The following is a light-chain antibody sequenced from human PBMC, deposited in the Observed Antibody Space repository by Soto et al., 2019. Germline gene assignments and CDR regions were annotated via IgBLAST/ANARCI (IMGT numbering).Light chain of an antibody. J-gene: IGLJ3*02. CDR3: CSYAGISLFWV. Sequence: QSALTQPPSVSGSPGQSVTISCSGTSNDIGSFDYVSWYQHLPGKAPKLMIYDVNKRPSGVPDRFSASKSGNTASLTISGLQADDEADYYCCSYAGISLFWVFGGGTKVTVL. CDR1: SNDIGSFDY. V-gene: IGLV2-11*01. CDR2: DVN.